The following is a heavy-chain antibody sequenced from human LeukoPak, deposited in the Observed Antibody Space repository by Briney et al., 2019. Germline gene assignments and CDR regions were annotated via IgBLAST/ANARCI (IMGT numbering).Heavy chain of an antibody. D-gene: IGHD5-24*01. V-gene: IGHV3-43*02. CDR3: VREQFSHTSNYYDN. Sequence: GGSLRLSCAASGFMFDDYAMHWVRQVPGRGLEGVSLLSGDGVSSFYADSVKGRCTISRDNNNSSLSLQMRRLTTEDTAFYYCVREQFSHTSNYYDNWGQGILVTVSS. CDR1: GFMFDDYA. CDR2: LSGDGVSS. J-gene: IGHJ4*02.